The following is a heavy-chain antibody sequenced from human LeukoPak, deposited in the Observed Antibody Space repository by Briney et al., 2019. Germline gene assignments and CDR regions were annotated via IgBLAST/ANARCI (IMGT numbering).Heavy chain of an antibody. Sequence: GGSLRLSCAASGFTFSGSAMHWVRQASGKGLEWVGRIRSKANSYATAYAASVKGRFTISRDDSKNTAYLQMNSLKAEDTAVYYCVTTGYSSKWSGGYFDYWGQGTLVTVSS. J-gene: IGHJ4*02. D-gene: IGHD6-13*01. V-gene: IGHV3-73*01. CDR1: GFTFSGSA. CDR2: IRSKANSYAT. CDR3: VTTGYSSKWSGGYFDY.